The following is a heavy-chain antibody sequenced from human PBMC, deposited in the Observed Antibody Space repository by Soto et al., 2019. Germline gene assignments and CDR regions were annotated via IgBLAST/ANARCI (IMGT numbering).Heavy chain of an antibody. CDR3: ARTDPQNCGGDCYAYYGMDV. V-gene: IGHV1-2*04. Sequence: GASVKVSCKASGYTFTGYYMHWVRQAPGQGLEWKGWINPNSGGTNYAQKFQGWVTMTRDTSISTAYMELSRLRSDDTAVYYCARTDPQNCGGDCYAYYGMDVWGQGTTVTVSS. CDR2: INPNSGGT. CDR1: GYTFTGYY. D-gene: IGHD2-21*02. J-gene: IGHJ6*02.